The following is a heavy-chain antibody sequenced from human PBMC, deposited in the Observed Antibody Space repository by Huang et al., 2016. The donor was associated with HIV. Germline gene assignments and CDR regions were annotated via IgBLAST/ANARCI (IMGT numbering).Heavy chain of an antibody. V-gene: IGHV5-51*01. CDR1: GYSFSSYW. Sequence: VQLVQSGAEVKKPGESLKISCKGSGYSFSSYWIAWVRQRPGKGLEWMGIICPYDSDTTYSPSVEGQVTISADKSIGTAYLQWSSLKASDTAMYYCARRFSSSSGYFDYWGQGSLVTVSS. CDR3: ARRFSSSSGYFDY. J-gene: IGHJ4*02. D-gene: IGHD6-6*01. CDR2: ICPYDSDT.